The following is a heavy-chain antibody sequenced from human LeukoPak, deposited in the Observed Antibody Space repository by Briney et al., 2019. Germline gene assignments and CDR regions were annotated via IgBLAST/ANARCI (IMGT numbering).Heavy chain of an antibody. CDR2: IIPIFGTA. J-gene: IGHJ6*04. D-gene: IGHD3-10*01. Sequence: SVKVSCKASGGTFSSYAISWVRQAPGQGLEWMGGIIPIFGTADYAQKFQGRVRITADKSTSTAYMELSSLRSEDTAVCYCARNTQVRGVINLRYGMDVWGKGTTVTVSS. CDR3: ARNTQVRGVINLRYGMDV. CDR1: GGTFSSYA. V-gene: IGHV1-69*06.